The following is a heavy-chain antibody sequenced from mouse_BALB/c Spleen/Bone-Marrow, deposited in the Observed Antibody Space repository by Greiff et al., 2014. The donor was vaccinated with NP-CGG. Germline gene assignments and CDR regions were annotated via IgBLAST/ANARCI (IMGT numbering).Heavy chain of an antibody. CDR1: GYTFTSYV. D-gene: IGHD1-2*01. V-gene: IGHV1-14*01. CDR3: ARGRNSCDY. J-gene: IGHJ2*01. Sequence: EVKLMESGSELVRPGASVKLSCKASGYTFTSYVMHWVKQKPGQGLEWIGYINPYNDGTKYNEKFKGKATLTSDKSSSTAYMELSSLTSEDSAVYYCARGRNSCDYWGQGTTLTVSS. CDR2: INPYNDGT.